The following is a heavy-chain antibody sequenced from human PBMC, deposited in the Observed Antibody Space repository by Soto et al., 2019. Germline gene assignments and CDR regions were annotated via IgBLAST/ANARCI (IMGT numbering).Heavy chain of an antibody. D-gene: IGHD1-7*01. V-gene: IGHV3-73*01. CDR3: TRLPNWNFRFDP. Sequence: GGSLRLSCAASGFTFSASAMHWVRQASGKGLEWVGRIKSRSNNYATAYAASVKGRFSISRDDSKNTAYLQMNSLKIEDTAVYYCTRLPNWNFRFDPWGQGTLVTVSS. CDR2: IKSRSNNYAT. CDR1: GFTFSASA. J-gene: IGHJ5*02.